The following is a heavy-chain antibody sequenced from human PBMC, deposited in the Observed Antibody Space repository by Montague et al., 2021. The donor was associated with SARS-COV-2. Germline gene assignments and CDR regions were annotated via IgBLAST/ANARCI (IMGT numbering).Heavy chain of an antibody. V-gene: IGHV6-1*01. CDR1: GDSVAKNSVS. D-gene: IGHD6-19*01. CDR3: VRYSGWFYFDF. J-gene: IGHJ4*02. CDR2: TYYRSKWYS. Sequence: CAISGDSVAKNSVSWSGHRHSPSRGHELLGRTYYRSKWYSDYAPSVRGRLTVNPDASKNEFSLELNYVTPEDTAVYYCVRYSGWFYFDFWGQGTLVTVSS.